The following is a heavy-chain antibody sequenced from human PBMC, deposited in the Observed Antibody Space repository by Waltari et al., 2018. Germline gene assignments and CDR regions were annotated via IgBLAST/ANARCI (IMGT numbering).Heavy chain of an antibody. CDR2: ISWNRDNV. D-gene: IGHD3-16*01. V-gene: IGHV3-9*03. Sequence: EVQLVESWGDLVQPGGSLRLSCAASGFTLEDSGFTFGDYAMHWVREVHGKGLDGVSGISWNRDNVAYADSVKGRFTSARDNAKNSLYLQMDNLSGDDLAFYYCAKGGLRVQGDGFDIWGRGTMVTVSS. CDR3: AKGGLRVQGDGFDI. J-gene: IGHJ3*02. CDR1: GFTLEDSGFTFGDYA.